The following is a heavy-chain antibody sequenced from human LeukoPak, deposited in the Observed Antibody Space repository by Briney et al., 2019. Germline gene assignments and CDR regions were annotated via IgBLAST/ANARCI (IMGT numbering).Heavy chain of an antibody. CDR1: GFTVSSNY. V-gene: IGHV3-23*01. D-gene: IGHD3-10*01. Sequence: AGGSLRLSCAASGFTVSSNYMSWVRQAPGKGLEWLSGISESGDATFNIDSVKGRFTISRDNSKNTLYLQMDSLRAEDTAVYYCAKDPEFWGQGILVTVSS. CDR3: AKDPEF. CDR2: ISESGDAT. J-gene: IGHJ4*02.